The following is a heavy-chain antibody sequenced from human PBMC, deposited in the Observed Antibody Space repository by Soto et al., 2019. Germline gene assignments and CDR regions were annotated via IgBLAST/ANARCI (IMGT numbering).Heavy chain of an antibody. J-gene: IGHJ4*02. CDR3: ARSFSSAWNRYYFDY. Sequence: EVQLVESGGGLVQPGGSLRLSCAASGFTFSSYSMNWVRQAPGKGLEWVSYISTSSSTIYYADSVKGRFTISRDNAKSSLYLQVNGLRDEDTAVYYCARSFSSAWNRYYFDYWGRGTLVTVSS. D-gene: IGHD6-19*01. CDR1: GFTFSSYS. CDR2: ISTSSSTI. V-gene: IGHV3-48*02.